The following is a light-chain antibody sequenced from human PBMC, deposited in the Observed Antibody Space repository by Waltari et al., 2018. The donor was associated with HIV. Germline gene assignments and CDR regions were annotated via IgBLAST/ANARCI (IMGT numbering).Light chain of an antibody. Sequence: QSALTQPPSASGPPGQSVTISCPGTSNDVGRYDFVYWYQLRPGNVPKLIIYEVTKRPSGVAVRFSGSKSGNTASLTVSGLQNDDEADYYCSSYAANNTFVIFGGGTKLTVL. V-gene: IGLV2-8*01. J-gene: IGLJ2*01. CDR2: EVT. CDR1: SNDVGRYDF. CDR3: SSYAANNTFVI.